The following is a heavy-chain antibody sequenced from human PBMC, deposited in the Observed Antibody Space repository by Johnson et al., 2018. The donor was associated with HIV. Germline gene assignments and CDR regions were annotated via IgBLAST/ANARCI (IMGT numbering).Heavy chain of an antibody. CDR2: ISYDGSNK. J-gene: IGHJ3*02. Sequence: QEQLVESGGGVVQPGRSLRLSCAASGFTFSSYAMHWVRQAPGKGLEWVAVISYDGSNKYYADSVKGRFTISRDNSKNTLYLQMNSLRAEDTAVYYCASALWTWGAFDIWGQGTMVTVSS. V-gene: IGHV3-30*04. CDR3: ASALWTWGAFDI. D-gene: IGHD3/OR15-3a*01. CDR1: GFTFSSYA.